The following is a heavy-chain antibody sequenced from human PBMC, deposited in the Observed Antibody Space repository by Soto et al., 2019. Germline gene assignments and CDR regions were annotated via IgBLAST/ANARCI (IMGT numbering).Heavy chain of an antibody. CDR2: IDPSDSYT. D-gene: IGHD6-13*01. V-gene: IGHV5-10-1*04. Sequence: PGESLKISCKGSGYSFTSYWIIWVRQMPGKGLEWMGRIDPSDSYTRYSPSFQGQVTISADKSISTAYLQWSSLKASDTAMYYCARTAAAGKYYYGMDVWGQGTTVTVSS. CDR1: GYSFTSYW. CDR3: ARTAAAGKYYYGMDV. J-gene: IGHJ6*02.